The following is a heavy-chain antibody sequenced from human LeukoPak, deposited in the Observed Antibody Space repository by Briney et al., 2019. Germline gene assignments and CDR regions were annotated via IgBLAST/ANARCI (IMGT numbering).Heavy chain of an antibody. CDR3: AKAVVGAPDAFDV. Sequence: GGSLRLSCAASGFTFSNYALTWVRQAPGKGLEWVSSISGLGTNTYYADSVKGRFTISRDTSKKTLFLQMNSLRGDDTALYYCAKAVVGAPDAFDVWGLGTLVAVSS. CDR1: GFTFSNYA. V-gene: IGHV3-23*01. J-gene: IGHJ3*01. CDR2: ISGLGTNT. D-gene: IGHD2-15*01.